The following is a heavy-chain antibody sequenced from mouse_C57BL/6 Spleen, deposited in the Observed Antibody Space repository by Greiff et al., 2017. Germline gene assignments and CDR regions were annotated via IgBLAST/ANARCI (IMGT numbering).Heavy chain of an antibody. CDR2: ISYDGSN. J-gene: IGHJ2*01. CDR3: ASGYYGSSYEDYFDY. CDR1: GYSITSGYY. Sequence: EVQLQESGPGLVKPSQSLSLTCSVTGYSITSGYYWNWIRQFPGNKLEWMGYISYDGSNNYNPSLKNRISITRDTSKNQFFLKLNSVTTEDTATYYCASGYYGSSYEDYFDYWGQGTTLTVSS. D-gene: IGHD1-1*01. V-gene: IGHV3-6*01.